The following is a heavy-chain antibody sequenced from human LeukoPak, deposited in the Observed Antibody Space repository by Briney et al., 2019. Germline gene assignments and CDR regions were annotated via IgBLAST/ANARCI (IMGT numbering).Heavy chain of an antibody. V-gene: IGHV3-20*04. Sequence: GGSLRLSCAASGFTFDDDGMSWVRRAPGKGLEWVSGINWNGATTGYADSVKGRFTISRDNAKNSLYLQMNSLRAEDTALYYCARVGFGDPHFDYWGQGTLVTVSS. D-gene: IGHD3-10*01. CDR2: INWNGATT. CDR3: ARVGFGDPHFDY. CDR1: GFTFDDDG. J-gene: IGHJ4*02.